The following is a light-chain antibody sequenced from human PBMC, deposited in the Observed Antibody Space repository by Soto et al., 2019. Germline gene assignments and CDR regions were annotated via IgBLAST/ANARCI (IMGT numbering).Light chain of an antibody. J-gene: IGLJ1*01. CDR2: EVT. CDR3: CSSAGGGTYV. V-gene: IGLV2-23*02. CDR1: SSDVGSYDL. Sequence: QSVLTQPASVSGSPGQSIAISCTGTSSDVGSYDLVSWYRQHPGKAPKLMIYEVTKRPSGVSSRFSGSKSGNTASLTISGLQAEDDADYYCCSSAGGGTYVFGTGTKVTVL.